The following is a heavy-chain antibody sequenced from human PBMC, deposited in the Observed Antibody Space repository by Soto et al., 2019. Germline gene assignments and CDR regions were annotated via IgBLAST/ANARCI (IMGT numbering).Heavy chain of an antibody. Sequence: GGSLRLSCAVSGLDVKAIYMSWLRRAPGKGLEWVAGLYTFGEGYYADFAAGRFTIARHDSENPLLLEMIDLNLDDTALYYCARATDFGDYIFDLWGQGTLVTVSS. D-gene: IGHD4-17*01. CDR1: GLDVKAIY. J-gene: IGHJ4*02. CDR2: LYTFGEG. CDR3: ARATDFGDYIFDL. V-gene: IGHV3-53*01.